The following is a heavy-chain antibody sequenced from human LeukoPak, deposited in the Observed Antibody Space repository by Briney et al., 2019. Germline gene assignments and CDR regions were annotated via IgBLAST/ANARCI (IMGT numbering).Heavy chain of an antibody. Sequence: SETLSLTCTVSGGSISSGGYYWRWIRQHPGKVLEWIGYIYYSGSTYYNPSLKSRVTISVDTSKNQFSLKLSSVTAADTAVYYCARVSLRSWFDPWGQGTLVTVSS. CDR2: IYYSGST. J-gene: IGHJ5*02. D-gene: IGHD5/OR15-5a*01. V-gene: IGHV4-31*03. CDR3: ARVSLRSWFDP. CDR1: GGSISSGGYY.